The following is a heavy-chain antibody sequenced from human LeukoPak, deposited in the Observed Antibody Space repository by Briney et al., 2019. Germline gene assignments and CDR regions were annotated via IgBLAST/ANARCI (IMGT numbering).Heavy chain of an antibody. V-gene: IGHV4-4*02. D-gene: IGHD3-16*01. Sequence: SGTLSLTCAVSGGSISSSNWWSWVRQPPGKGLEWIGEIYHSGSTNYNPSLKSRVTISVDKSKNQFSLKLSSVTAADTAVYYCAKGGLQSPHIEDAFDIWGQGTMVTVSS. J-gene: IGHJ3*02. CDR3: AKGGLQSPHIEDAFDI. CDR2: IYHSGST. CDR1: GGSISSSNW.